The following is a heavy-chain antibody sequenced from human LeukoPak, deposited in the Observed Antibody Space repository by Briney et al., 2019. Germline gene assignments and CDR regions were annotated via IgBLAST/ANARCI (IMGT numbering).Heavy chain of an antibody. CDR2: ISAYNGDT. CDR3: ARGLQENLAWLQAFSAFDI. V-gene: IGHV1-18*01. D-gene: IGHD6-19*01. CDR1: GGTFSSYG. Sequence: ASVKVSCKASGGTFSSYGISWVRQAPGQGLEWMGWISAYNGDTNYAQKLQGRGTMTTDTSTSTAYMELRSLRSDDTAVYYCARGLQENLAWLQAFSAFDIWGQGTMVTVSS. J-gene: IGHJ3*02.